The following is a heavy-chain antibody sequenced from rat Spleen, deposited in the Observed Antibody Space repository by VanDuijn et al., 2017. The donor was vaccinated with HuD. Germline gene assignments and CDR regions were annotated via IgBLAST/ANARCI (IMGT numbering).Heavy chain of an antibody. CDR3: TTLTLWINQGWFAY. V-gene: IGHV5-27*01. CDR1: GFTFSNYD. CDR2: ISPSGGST. J-gene: IGHJ3*01. D-gene: IGHD1-3*01. Sequence: EVQLVESGGGLVQPGRSLKLSCAASGFTFSNYDMAWVRQAPTKGLEWVASISPSGGSTYYRDSVKGRFTVSRDNAKSTLYLQMDSLRSEDTATYYCTTLTLWINQGWFAYWGQGTLVTVSS.